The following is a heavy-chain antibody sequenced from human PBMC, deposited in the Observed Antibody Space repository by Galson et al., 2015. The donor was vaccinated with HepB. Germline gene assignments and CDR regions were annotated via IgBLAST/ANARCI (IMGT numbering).Heavy chain of an antibody. Sequence: CAISGDSVSSNSAAWNWIRQSPSRGLEWLGRTYYRSKWYNDYAVSVKSRITINPDTSKNQFSLQLYSVTPEDTAVYYCARSYSSSWYSRRLFDYWGQGTLVTVSS. D-gene: IGHD6-13*01. CDR3: ARSYSSSWYSRRLFDY. V-gene: IGHV6-1*01. CDR2: TYYRSKWYN. J-gene: IGHJ4*02. CDR1: GDSVSSNSAA.